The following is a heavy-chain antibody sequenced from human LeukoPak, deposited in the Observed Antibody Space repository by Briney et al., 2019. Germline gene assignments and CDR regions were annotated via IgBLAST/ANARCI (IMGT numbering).Heavy chain of an antibody. Sequence: GASVKVSCKGSGDTFTNYYMHWVRQAPGQGLEWMGWINPNSGGTSYAQKFQGRVTMTRNTSISTAYIELSSLTSDDTAVYFCARVVAVAPDYWGQGALVTVSS. D-gene: IGHD5-12*01. J-gene: IGHJ4*02. CDR3: ARVVAVAPDY. CDR2: INPNSGGT. V-gene: IGHV1-2*02. CDR1: GDTFTNYY.